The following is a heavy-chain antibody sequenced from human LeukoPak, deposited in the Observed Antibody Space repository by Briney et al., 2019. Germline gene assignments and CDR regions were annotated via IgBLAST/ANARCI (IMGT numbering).Heavy chain of an antibody. V-gene: IGHV4-31*03. CDR2: IYYSGST. Sequence: PSETLSLTCTVSGGSFSSGGYYWSWIRQHPGKGLEWIGYIYYSGSTYYNPSLKSRVTISVDTSKNQFSLKLSSVTAADTAVYYCARYCYYDSRGYYAYYFDYWGQGTLVTVSS. CDR3: ARYCYYDSRGYYAYYFDY. CDR1: GGSFSSGGYY. D-gene: IGHD3-22*01. J-gene: IGHJ4*02.